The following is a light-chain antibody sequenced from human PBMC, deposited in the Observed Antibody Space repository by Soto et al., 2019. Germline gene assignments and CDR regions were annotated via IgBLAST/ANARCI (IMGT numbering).Light chain of an antibody. CDR1: QSVSSN. J-gene: IGKJ1*01. V-gene: IGKV3-15*01. Sequence: LSLATLSVTKKARAALSCRASQSVSSNLAWYQQKPGQAPRLLIYGASTRATGIPARFSGSGSGTEFTLAISRLEPEDFAVYYCQQYGCSPWTFGQGTKVDI. CDR2: GAS. CDR3: QQYGCSPWT.